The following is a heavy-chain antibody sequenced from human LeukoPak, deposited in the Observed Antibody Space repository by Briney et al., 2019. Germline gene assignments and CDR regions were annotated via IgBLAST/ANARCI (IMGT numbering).Heavy chain of an antibody. CDR1: GFTFSSYW. D-gene: IGHD5-12*01. CDR3: AKTAIVVTHYYYYMDV. CDR2: IQRGGNEK. J-gene: IGHJ6*03. V-gene: IGHV3-7*03. Sequence: GGSLRLSCAASGFTFSSYWMSWVRQAPGKGLEWVANIQRGGNEKYYVNSVKGRFTISRDNAKNTLYLQMNSLRAEDTAVYYCAKTAIVVTHYYYYMDVWGKGTTVTVSS.